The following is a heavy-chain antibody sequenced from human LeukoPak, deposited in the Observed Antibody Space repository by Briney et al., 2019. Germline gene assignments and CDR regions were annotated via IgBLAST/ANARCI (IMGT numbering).Heavy chain of an antibody. V-gene: IGHV3-23*01. D-gene: IGHD2-8*01. CDR3: AKEPSYCTNGVCYSRVFDR. Sequence: GGSLRLSCAASGFTFSSYAMSWVRQAPGKGLEWVSAISGSGDGTYYADSVKGRFTISRDNSKNTRYLQMSGLRAEDTAVYYCAKEPSYCTNGVCYSRVFDRWGQGTLVTVSS. J-gene: IGHJ5*02. CDR2: ISGSGDGT. CDR1: GFTFSSYA.